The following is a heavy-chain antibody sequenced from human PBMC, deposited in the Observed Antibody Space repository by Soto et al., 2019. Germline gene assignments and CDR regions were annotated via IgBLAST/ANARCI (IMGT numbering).Heavy chain of an antibody. J-gene: IGHJ4*02. CDR3: ASTFGGVIVLYYFDY. CDR1: GFTFSSYS. D-gene: IGHD3-16*02. V-gene: IGHV3-21*01. CDR2: ISSSSSYI. Sequence: EVQLVESGGGLVKPGGSLRLSCAASGFTFSSYSMNWVRQAPGKGLEWVSSISSSSSYIYYADSVKGRFTISRDNAKNSLYLQMNSLRAEDTAVYYCASTFGGVIVLYYFDYWGQGTLVTVSS.